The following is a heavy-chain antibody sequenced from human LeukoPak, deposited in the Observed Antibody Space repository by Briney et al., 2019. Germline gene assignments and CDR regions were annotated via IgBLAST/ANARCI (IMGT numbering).Heavy chain of an antibody. CDR1: GYSFTSYL. CDR3: ARHGYYDSSVLDY. D-gene: IGHD3-22*01. J-gene: IGHJ4*02. V-gene: IGHV5-51*01. CDR2: FYPGDSDT. Sequence: GGSLKISCKGCGYSFTSYLIGWLRRMPGKGLEWMGIFYPGDSDTRYSPSFQGQVTISADKSISTAYLQWSSLKASDTAMYYCARHGYYDSSVLDYWGQGTLVTVSS.